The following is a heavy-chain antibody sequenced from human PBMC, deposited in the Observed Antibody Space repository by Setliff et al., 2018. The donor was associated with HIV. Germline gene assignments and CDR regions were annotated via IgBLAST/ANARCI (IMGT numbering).Heavy chain of an antibody. J-gene: IGHJ3*02. V-gene: IGHV3-7*01. Sequence: QPAGSLRLSCAASGFTFSFYWMSWVRQAPGKGLEWVANIKEDGSEKYYVDSVRGRFTISRDNAKNSLYLQMNSLRAEGTAVYYCARDAAAPAAIEGAFDIWGQGTMVTVSS. CDR2: IKEDGSEK. D-gene: IGHD2-2*02. CDR1: GFTFSFYW. CDR3: ARDAAAPAAIEGAFDI.